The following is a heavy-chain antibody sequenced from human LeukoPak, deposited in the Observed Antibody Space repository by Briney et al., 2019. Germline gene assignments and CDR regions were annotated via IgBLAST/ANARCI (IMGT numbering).Heavy chain of an antibody. Sequence: SPSETLSLTCAVYGGSFSGYYWSWTRQPPGKGLEWIGEINHSGSTNYNPSLKSRVTISVDTSENQFSLKLNSVTAADTAVYYCASGKQWLGRYYFDYWGQGTLVTVSS. CDR1: GGSFSGYY. D-gene: IGHD6-19*01. V-gene: IGHV4-34*01. CDR2: INHSGST. CDR3: ASGKQWLGRYYFDY. J-gene: IGHJ4*02.